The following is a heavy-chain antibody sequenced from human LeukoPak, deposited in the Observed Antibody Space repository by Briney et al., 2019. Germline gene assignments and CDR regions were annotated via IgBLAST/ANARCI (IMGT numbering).Heavy chain of an antibody. Sequence: GASVKVSCKASGGTFSSYGISWVRQAPGQGLEWMGGIIPIFGTAKYAQKFQGRVTITANKSTSTAYMELSSLRSEDSAVFYCARAASSTSWYYFDYWGQGTLVTVSS. D-gene: IGHD6-13*01. V-gene: IGHV1-69*06. CDR3: ARAASSTSWYYFDY. CDR1: GGTFSSYG. CDR2: IIPIFGTA. J-gene: IGHJ4*02.